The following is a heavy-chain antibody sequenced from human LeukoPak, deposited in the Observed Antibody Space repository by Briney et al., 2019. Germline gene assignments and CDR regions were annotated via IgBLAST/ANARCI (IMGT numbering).Heavy chain of an antibody. CDR2: IYHSGST. D-gene: IGHD3-10*01. Sequence: SETLSLTCAVSGGSISSGGYSWSWIRQPPGKGLEWIGYIYHSGSTYYNPSPKSRVTISVDRSKNQFSLKLSSVTAADTAVYYCARNYGSGSYYFDYWGQGTLVTVSS. J-gene: IGHJ4*02. V-gene: IGHV4-30-2*01. CDR3: ARNYGSGSYYFDY. CDR1: GGSISSGGYS.